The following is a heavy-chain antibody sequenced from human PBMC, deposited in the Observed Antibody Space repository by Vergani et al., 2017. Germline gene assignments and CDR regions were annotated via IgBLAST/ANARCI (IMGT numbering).Heavy chain of an antibody. Sequence: QVQLHESGPGLVKPSETLSLICSVSGGSISSGSYYWSWIRQPAGKGLEWIGRIYTSGSTNYNPSLKSRVTMSVDTSKNQFSLKLSSVTAADTAVYYCARVGSTTTVVTPGGNYYYYGMDVWGQGTTVTVSS. J-gene: IGHJ6*02. D-gene: IGHD4-23*01. CDR1: GGSISSGSYY. V-gene: IGHV4-61*02. CDR2: IYTSGST. CDR3: ARVGSTTTVVTPGGNYYYYGMDV.